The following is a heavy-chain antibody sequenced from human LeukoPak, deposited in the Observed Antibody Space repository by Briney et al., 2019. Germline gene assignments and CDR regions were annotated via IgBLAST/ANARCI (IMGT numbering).Heavy chain of an antibody. CDR3: ASGGNSGWETEPLDH. CDR1: GFTFSSYA. J-gene: IGHJ4*02. CDR2: ISGSGGST. Sequence: GGSLRLSCAASGFTFSSYAMSWVRQAPGKGLEWVSAISGSGGSTYYADSVKGRFTISRDNSKNTLYLQMNSLRAEDTAVYYCASGGNSGWETEPLDHWGQGTLVTVSS. D-gene: IGHD6-19*01. V-gene: IGHV3-23*01.